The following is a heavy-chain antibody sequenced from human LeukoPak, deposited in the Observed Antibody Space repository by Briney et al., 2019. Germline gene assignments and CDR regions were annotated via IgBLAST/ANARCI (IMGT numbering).Heavy chain of an antibody. CDR1: GFTFSSYE. Sequence: PGGSLRLSCAASGFTFSSYEMNWVRQAPGKGLEWVSYISSSGSTIYYADSVKGRFTISRDNAKNSLYLQMNSLRVEDTAVYYCAGIAPAGLYWGQGTLVTVSS. CDR2: ISSSGSTI. V-gene: IGHV3-48*03. D-gene: IGHD6-13*01. CDR3: AGIAPAGLY. J-gene: IGHJ4*02.